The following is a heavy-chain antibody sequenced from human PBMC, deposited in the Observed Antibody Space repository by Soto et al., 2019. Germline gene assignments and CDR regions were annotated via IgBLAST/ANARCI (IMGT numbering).Heavy chain of an antibody. CDR2: IKSITDGGTT. CDR3: TTDSADIVVVPATFGMDV. V-gene: IGHV3-15*01. CDR1: GITFSNAW. Sequence: GGSQRLSCAASGITFSNAWMTWVRQAPGKGLEWVGRIKSITDGGTTDYAAPVKGRFTISRDDSKDTLYLQMNNLRTEDTAVYHCTTDSADIVVVPATFGMDVWGQGTTVTVSS. J-gene: IGHJ6*02. D-gene: IGHD2-2*01.